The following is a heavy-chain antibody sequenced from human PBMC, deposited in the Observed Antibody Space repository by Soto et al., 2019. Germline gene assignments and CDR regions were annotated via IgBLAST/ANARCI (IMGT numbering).Heavy chain of an antibody. CDR2: ISYDGSNE. CDR1: GFTFSKCG. V-gene: IGHV3-30*18. Sequence: QVQLVESGGGVVQPGRSLRLSCAASGFTFSKCGMHWVRQAPGKGLEWVAVISYDGSNEYYADSVKGRFTISRDNSNNTVYLQMNSLRDEDTAVDYCAKVYNIILVVSDAFDIWGQGTMVTVSS. CDR3: AKVYNIILVVSDAFDI. D-gene: IGHD3-22*01. J-gene: IGHJ3*02.